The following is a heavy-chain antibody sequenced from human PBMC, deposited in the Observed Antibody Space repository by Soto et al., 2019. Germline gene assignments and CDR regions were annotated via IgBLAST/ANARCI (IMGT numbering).Heavy chain of an antibody. J-gene: IGHJ6*02. Sequence: PGGSLRLSCAASGFTFSSYAMKWVRQAPGKGLEWVSGLSGGVSNTYYADSVKGRFTISRDNSKNTLYLQMNSLRVEDTAVYYCAVDTSMVPPYYYAMDVWGQGTTVTVSS. D-gene: IGHD5-18*01. CDR2: LSGGVSNT. CDR3: AVDTSMVPPYYYAMDV. V-gene: IGHV3-23*01. CDR1: GFTFSSYA.